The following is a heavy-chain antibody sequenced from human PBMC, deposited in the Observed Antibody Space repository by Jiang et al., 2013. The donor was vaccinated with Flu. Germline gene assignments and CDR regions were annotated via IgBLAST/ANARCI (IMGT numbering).Heavy chain of an antibody. D-gene: IGHD2-15*01. Sequence: GLVQPSETLSFTCTISGGSISSSSSYWGWVRQPPGKGLEWIGSVYYTGTTFYNPFLESRVTISVDTSKNHFSLRLSSVTAADTAVYYCARPNTLTSIVGAFDVWGQGTMVTVSS. CDR3: ARPNTLTSIVGAFDV. CDR1: GGSISSSSSY. V-gene: IGHV4-39*02. CDR2: VYYTGTT. J-gene: IGHJ3*01.